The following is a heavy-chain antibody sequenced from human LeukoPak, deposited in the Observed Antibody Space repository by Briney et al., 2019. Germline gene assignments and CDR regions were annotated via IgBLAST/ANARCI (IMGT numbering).Heavy chain of an antibody. V-gene: IGHV3-30*02. J-gene: IGHJ6*03. D-gene: IGHD2-2*03. CDR3: AFGYCSSTSCSRDYYYYMDV. CDR1: GFTFSSYG. Sequence: GGSLRLSCAASGFTFSSYGMHWVRQAPGKGLEWVAFIRYDGSNKYYADSVKGRFTISRDNSKNTLYLQMNSLRAEDTAVYYCAFGYCSSTSCSRDYYYYMDVWGIGTTVTVSS. CDR2: IRYDGSNK.